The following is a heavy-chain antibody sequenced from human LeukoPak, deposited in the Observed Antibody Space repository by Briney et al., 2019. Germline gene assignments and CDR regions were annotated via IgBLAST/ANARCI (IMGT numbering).Heavy chain of an antibody. Sequence: ASVKVSCKASGYTFTGYYMHWVRQAPGRGLEWMGWINPNSGGTNYAQKFQGRVTMTRDTSISTAYMELSRLRSDDTAVYYCARERPVAATQRDNWFDPWGQGTLVTVSS. J-gene: IGHJ5*02. CDR2: INPNSGGT. CDR1: GYTFTGYY. CDR3: ARERPVAATQRDNWFDP. D-gene: IGHD2-15*01. V-gene: IGHV1-2*02.